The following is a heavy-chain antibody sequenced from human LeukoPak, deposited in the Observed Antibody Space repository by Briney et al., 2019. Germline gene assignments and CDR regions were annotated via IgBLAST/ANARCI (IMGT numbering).Heavy chain of an antibody. J-gene: IGHJ3*02. CDR2: IYYSGST. Sequence: PSETLSLTCTVSGASISSGGYYWSWIRQHPGKGLEWIGYIYYSGSTYYNPSLKSRVTISVDTSKNQFSLKLSSVTAADTAVYYCARDRDREGAFDIWGQGTMVTVSS. CDR3: ARDRDREGAFDI. V-gene: IGHV4-31*03. D-gene: IGHD2-15*01. CDR1: GASISSGGYY.